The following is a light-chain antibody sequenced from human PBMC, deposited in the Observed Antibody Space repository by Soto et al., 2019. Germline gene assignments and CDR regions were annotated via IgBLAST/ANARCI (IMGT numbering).Light chain of an antibody. CDR2: RNN. CDR1: NSNIGNNY. CDR3: SSYTSDRKSV. V-gene: IGLV1-47*01. Sequence: QSVLTQPPSASGTPGQRVSISCSGSNSNIGNNYEYWYQQLPGTAPRLLIYRNNQRPSGVPDRFSGSKSGTSASLAISGLRSGDEADYYCSSYTSDRKSVFGGGTKLTVL. J-gene: IGLJ2*01.